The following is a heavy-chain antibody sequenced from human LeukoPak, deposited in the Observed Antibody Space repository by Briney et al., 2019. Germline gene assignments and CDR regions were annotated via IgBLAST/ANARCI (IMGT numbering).Heavy chain of an antibody. V-gene: IGHV1-24*01. J-gene: IGHJ4*02. CDR1: GYTLTELS. CDR3: TASEGPYYDSWNTYSDYSDH. D-gene: IGHD3-3*01. Sequence: ASVKVSCKVSGYTLTELSIHWVRQAPGKGLEWMGGFDPEDGGTVYAQKFQGRFIMTEDTSTDTAYMELTGLKSEDTAVYYCTASEGPYYDSWNTYSDYSDHWGQGTLVTVSS. CDR2: FDPEDGGT.